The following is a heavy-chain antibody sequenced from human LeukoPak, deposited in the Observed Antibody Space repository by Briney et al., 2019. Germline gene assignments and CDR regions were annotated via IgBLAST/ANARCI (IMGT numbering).Heavy chain of an antibody. CDR3: ARDANGGNLPFDY. D-gene: IGHD4-23*01. V-gene: IGHV3-48*03. CDR2: ISGGGVTG. J-gene: IGHJ4*02. Sequence: GGSLRLSCAASGFTFNTYEMNWVRQAPGKGLEWVSYISGGGVTGYYADSVKGRFTISRDNGKNSLYLQMNSLRVEDTAVYYCARDANGGNLPFDYWGQGTPVTVSS. CDR1: GFTFNTYE.